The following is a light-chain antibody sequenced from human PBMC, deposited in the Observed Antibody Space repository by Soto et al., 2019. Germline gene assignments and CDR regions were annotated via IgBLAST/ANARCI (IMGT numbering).Light chain of an antibody. CDR2: LNSVGSH. V-gene: IGLV4-69*01. CDR3: QTWGTCTPV. Sequence: QPVLTQSPSASASLGASVTLTCTLSSGHSSYAIAWHQQQPEKGPRYLMKLNSVGSHSKGDGIPDLFSGSSSGAERYLTISSRQAEDEADYYCQTWGTCTPVFGGGTKVTGL. CDR1: SGHSSYA. J-gene: IGLJ3*02.